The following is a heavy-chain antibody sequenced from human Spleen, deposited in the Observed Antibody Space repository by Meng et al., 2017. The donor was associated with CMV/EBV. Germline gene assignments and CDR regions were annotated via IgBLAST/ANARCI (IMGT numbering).Heavy chain of an antibody. CDR2: INSDGSST. V-gene: IGHV3-74*01. CDR3: ALGDPLGY. Sequence: GESLKISCAASGFTFDDYAMHWVRQAPGKGLEWVSRINSDGSSTSYADSVKGRFTISRDNAKNTLYLQMNSLRAEDTAVYYCALGDPLGYWGQGTLVTVSS. J-gene: IGHJ4*02. D-gene: IGHD3-16*01. CDR1: GFTFDDYA.